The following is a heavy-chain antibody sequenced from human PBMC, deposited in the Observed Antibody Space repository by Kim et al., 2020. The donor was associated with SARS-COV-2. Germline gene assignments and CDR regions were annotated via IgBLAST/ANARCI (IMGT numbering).Heavy chain of an antibody. CDR3: TTLISAAGRGY. V-gene: IGHV3-15*01. Sequence: TDYPAPVKGRFTLSRDDSKDTLHLQMNSLETEDTGVYYCTTLISAAGRGYWGQGTLVTVSS. D-gene: IGHD6-13*01. J-gene: IGHJ4*02. CDR2: T.